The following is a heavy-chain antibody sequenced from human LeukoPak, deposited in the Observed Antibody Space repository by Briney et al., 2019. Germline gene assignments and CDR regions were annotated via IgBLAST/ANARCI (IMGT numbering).Heavy chain of an antibody. J-gene: IGHJ3*02. D-gene: IGHD6-19*01. Sequence: GGSLRLSCAASRFTFSNYWMRWARQAPGKGLEWVANIKQDGSEKYYVDSVKGRFTISRDNAKNSLYLQMNSLRAEDTAVYYCARDPGLYSSGWYGDAFDIWGQGTMVTVSS. CDR1: RFTFSNYW. CDR3: ARDPGLYSSGWYGDAFDI. CDR2: IKQDGSEK. V-gene: IGHV3-7*01.